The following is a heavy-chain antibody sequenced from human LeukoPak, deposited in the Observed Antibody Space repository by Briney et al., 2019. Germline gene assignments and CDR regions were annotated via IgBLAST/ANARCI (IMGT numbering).Heavy chain of an antibody. CDR2: ISGSGGST. D-gene: IGHD3-3*01. J-gene: IGHJ6*03. CDR3: AKGSTTYYDFWSGYRIIYYYYYMDV. CDR1: GFTFSSYA. Sequence: GGSLRLSCAASGFTFSSYAMSWVRQAPGKGLEWVSAISGSGGSTYYADSVKGRFTISRDNSKNTLYLQMNSLRAEDTAVYYCAKGSTTYYDFWSGYRIIYYYYYMDVWGKGTTVTVSS. V-gene: IGHV3-23*01.